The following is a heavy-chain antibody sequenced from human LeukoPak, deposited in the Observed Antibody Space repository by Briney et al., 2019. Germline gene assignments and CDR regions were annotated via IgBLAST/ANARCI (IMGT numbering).Heavy chain of an antibody. J-gene: IGHJ4*02. CDR1: GFSFTTYW. CDR2: IRYDGSNK. Sequence: GGSLRLSCAASGFSFTTYWMHWVRQAPGKGLEWVAFIRYDGSNKYYADSVKGRFTISRDNSKNTLYLQMNSLRAEDTAVHYCAKEVVGPGDPGVDYWGQGTLVTVSS. CDR3: AKEVVGPGDPGVDY. D-gene: IGHD3-10*01. V-gene: IGHV3-30*02.